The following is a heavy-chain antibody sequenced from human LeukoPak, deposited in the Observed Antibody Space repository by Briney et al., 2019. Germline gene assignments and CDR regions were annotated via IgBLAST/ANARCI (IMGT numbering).Heavy chain of an antibody. J-gene: IGHJ4*02. V-gene: IGHV4-39*01. Sequence: PSETLSLTCTVSGGSISSSGYYWGWIRQPPGKGLEWIGSINYGGSTYYNPSLKSRVIISVDTSKNQFSLKLSSVTAADTAVYFCGRLYHDLLSVYFDHWAQDTLLPLSS. D-gene: IGHD3-3*01. CDR1: GGSISSSGYY. CDR2: INYGGST. CDR3: GRLYHDLLSVYFDH.